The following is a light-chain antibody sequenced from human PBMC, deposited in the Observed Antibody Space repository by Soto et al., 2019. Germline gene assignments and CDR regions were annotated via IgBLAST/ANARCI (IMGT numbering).Light chain of an antibody. CDR1: NIGGKT. CDR2: HDT. CDR3: QVWARSADLDV. V-gene: IGLV3-21*02. Sequence: SYELTQPPSVSVAPGQTATITCGGNNIGGKTVPWYQQKPGQAPVVVVDHDTDRPSGIPERFSGSNSGNTATLTISRVEAGDEADYYCQVWARSADLDVFGPGTKLPVL. J-gene: IGLJ1*01.